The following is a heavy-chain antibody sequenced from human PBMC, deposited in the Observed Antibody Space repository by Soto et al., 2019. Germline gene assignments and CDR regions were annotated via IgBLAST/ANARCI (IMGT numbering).Heavy chain of an antibody. J-gene: IGHJ4*02. Sequence: QVQLVQSGAEVKKPGSSVKVSCKASGGTFSSYTISWGRQAPGQGLEWMGRIIPILGIANYAQKFQGIVTISAYKSTCSAYMELRSLRSEDTAVYYCARAGAYSSGWYVFNCLGQGTLVTVSS. CDR3: ARAGAYSSGWYVFNC. D-gene: IGHD6-19*01. CDR2: IIPILGIA. V-gene: IGHV1-69*02. CDR1: GGTFSSYT.